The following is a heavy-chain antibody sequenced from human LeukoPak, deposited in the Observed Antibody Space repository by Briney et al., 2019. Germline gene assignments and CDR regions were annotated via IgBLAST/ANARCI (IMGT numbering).Heavy chain of an antibody. CDR2: IYTSGST. CDR1: GGSISGYY. V-gene: IGHV4-4*07. CDR3: ARDSAFWSGNINWFDP. D-gene: IGHD3-3*01. J-gene: IGHJ5*02. Sequence: SSETLSLTCTVSGGSISGYYWSWVREPAGKGLEWIGRIYTSGSTNYNPSLKSRVTMSVDTSKNQFSLKLSSVTAADTAVYYCARDSAFWSGNINWFDPWGQGTLVTVSS.